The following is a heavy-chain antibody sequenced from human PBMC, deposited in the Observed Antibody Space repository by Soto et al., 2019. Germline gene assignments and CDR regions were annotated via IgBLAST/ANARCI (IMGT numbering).Heavy chain of an antibody. Sequence: VQLVESGGGLGQPGGSLRLSCAASGFTFSSYGMHWVRQAPGKGLEWVAVISYDGSNKYYADSVKGRFTISRDNSKNTLYLQMNSLRAEDTAVNYCAKGIGYCSSTSCSYYYYYGMGVWGQGTTVTVSS. CDR2: ISYDGSNK. D-gene: IGHD2-2*01. V-gene: IGHV3-30*18. CDR1: GFTFSSYG. CDR3: AKGIGYCSSTSCSYYYYYGMGV. J-gene: IGHJ6*02.